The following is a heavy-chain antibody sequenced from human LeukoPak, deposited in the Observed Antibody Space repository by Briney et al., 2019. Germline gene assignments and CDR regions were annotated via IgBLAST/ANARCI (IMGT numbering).Heavy chain of an antibody. J-gene: IGHJ4*02. CDR3: ARLRRNSDRSDFFYYYDH. D-gene: IGHD3-22*01. Sequence: GGSLRLSCAASGFTFSDYSMNWVRQAPGKGLEWVASVNTVSSYIYYANSMRCRFTISRDNAKNSLFLQMNSLRAEDTAVYYCARLRRNSDRSDFFYYYDHWGQGTLVTVSS. CDR2: VNTVSSYI. V-gene: IGHV3-21*01. CDR1: GFTFSDYS.